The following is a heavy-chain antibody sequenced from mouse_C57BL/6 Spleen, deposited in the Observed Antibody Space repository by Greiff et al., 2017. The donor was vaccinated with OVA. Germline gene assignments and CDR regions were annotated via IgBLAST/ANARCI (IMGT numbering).Heavy chain of an antibody. V-gene: IGHV1-52*01. CDR1: GYTFTSYW. CDR2: IDPSDSEP. J-gene: IGHJ4*01. Sequence: VQLQQPGAELVRPGSSVKLSCKASGYTFTSYWMHWVKQRPIQGLEWIGNIDPSDSEPHYNQKFKDKATLTVDKSSSPAYMQLSSLTSEDSAVYYCARSGGSGAMDYWGQGTSVTVSS. D-gene: IGHD1-1*01. CDR3: ARSGGSGAMDY.